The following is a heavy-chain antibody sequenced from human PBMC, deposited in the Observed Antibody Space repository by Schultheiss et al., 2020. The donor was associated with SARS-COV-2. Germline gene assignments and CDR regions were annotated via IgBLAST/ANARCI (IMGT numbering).Heavy chain of an antibody. D-gene: IGHD5-18*01. J-gene: IGHJ4*02. CDR1: GFTFSSYG. CDR2: ISYDGSNR. V-gene: IGHV3-30*03. CDR3: ASTLLSAMALVFDN. Sequence: AGSLRLSCAASGFTFSSYGMHWVRQAPGKGLEWVAVISYDGSNRHYADSVKGRFTISRDNSKNTLYLQMNSLRAEDTAVYYCASTLLSAMALVFDNWGQGTLVTVSS.